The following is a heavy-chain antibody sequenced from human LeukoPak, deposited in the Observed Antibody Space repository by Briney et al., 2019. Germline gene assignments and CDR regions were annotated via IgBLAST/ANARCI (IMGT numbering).Heavy chain of an antibody. J-gene: IGHJ4*02. CDR1: GFTFSSYA. V-gene: IGHV3-23*01. Sequence: GGSLRLTCAASGFTFSSYAMSWVRQAPGKGLEWVSAISGSGGSTYYADSVKGRFTISRDNSKNTLYLQMNSLRAEDTAVYYCATMVRGAARNFDYWGQGTLVTVSS. CDR2: ISGSGGST. CDR3: ATMVRGAARNFDY. D-gene: IGHD2-21*01.